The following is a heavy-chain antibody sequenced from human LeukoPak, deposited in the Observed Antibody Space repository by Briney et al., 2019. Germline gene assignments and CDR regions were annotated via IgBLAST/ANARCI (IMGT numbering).Heavy chain of an antibody. V-gene: IGHV5-51*01. CDR2: IYPGDSDT. D-gene: IGHD5-18*01. CDR1: GYSFSDYW. CDR3: ARQYSYGPVYVMDV. J-gene: IGHJ6*02. Sequence: GESLKISCKGSGYSFSDYWIAWVRQMPGKGLEWMGIIYPGDSDTRYSPSFQGQVTISADKSISTAYLQWRSLKASDSAMYYCARQYSYGPVYVMDVWGRGTTVTVSS.